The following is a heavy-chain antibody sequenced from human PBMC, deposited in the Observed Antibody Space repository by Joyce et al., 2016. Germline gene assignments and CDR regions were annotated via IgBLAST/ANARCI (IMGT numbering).Heavy chain of an antibody. CDR3: ASFNSGWSIDF. D-gene: IGHD6-19*01. Sequence: EVQLVESGGGLVKPGGSLRLSCAGSGFIFSSYTVTWVRQVPGKGLEWVSSISLTSAYINYAHSVRGRFTISRDNAKNSLYLQMSSLRAEDTAVYYCASFNSGWSIDFWGQGTLVTVSS. CDR2: ISLTSAYI. CDR1: GFIFSSYT. V-gene: IGHV3-21*01. J-gene: IGHJ4*02.